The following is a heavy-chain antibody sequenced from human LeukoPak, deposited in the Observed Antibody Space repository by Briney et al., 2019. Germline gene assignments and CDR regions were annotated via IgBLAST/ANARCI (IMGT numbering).Heavy chain of an antibody. Sequence: GGSLRLSCAASGFAFSFYAMSWLRQPPGKGLGWVSTINANSGTTSYAASVRGRFTISRDNSKNTLYLQVNTLRADDTATYYCAKPVSGGLAVTADWFHPWGQGTLVVVSS. D-gene: IGHD6-19*01. CDR2: INANSGTT. J-gene: IGHJ5*01. CDR1: GFAFSFYA. V-gene: IGHV3-23*01. CDR3: AKPVSGGLAVTADWFHP.